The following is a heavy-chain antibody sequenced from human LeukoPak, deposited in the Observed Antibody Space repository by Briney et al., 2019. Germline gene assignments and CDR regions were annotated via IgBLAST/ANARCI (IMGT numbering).Heavy chain of an antibody. CDR2: IVGDSSSI. Sequence: LPGGSLRLSCAASGFTFSKYAMNWVRQAPGKGLEWVSGIVGDSSSIFYEDSVRGRFTISRDNPRNTLYMQMNSLRDEDTALYYCAIMHGYYDGSGYWVQWGQGTLVTVSS. D-gene: IGHD3-22*01. V-gene: IGHV3-23*01. CDR1: GFTFSKYA. J-gene: IGHJ4*02. CDR3: AIMHGYYDGSGYWVQ.